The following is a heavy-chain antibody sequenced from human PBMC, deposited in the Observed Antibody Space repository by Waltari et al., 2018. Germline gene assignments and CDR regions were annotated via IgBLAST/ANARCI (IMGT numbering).Heavy chain of an antibody. J-gene: IGHJ4*02. D-gene: IGHD1-26*01. CDR3: AGTSGSSGSEIDY. CDR2: IYHSGST. Sequence: QVQLQESGPGLVKPSETLSLTCAVSGYSISSGYYWGWIRQPPGKGLEWIGSIYHSGSTYYSPSLQSRVAISVDTSKSQFSLKLSSVTAADTAVYYCAGTSGSSGSEIDYWGQGTLVTVSS. V-gene: IGHV4-38-2*01. CDR1: GYSISSGYY.